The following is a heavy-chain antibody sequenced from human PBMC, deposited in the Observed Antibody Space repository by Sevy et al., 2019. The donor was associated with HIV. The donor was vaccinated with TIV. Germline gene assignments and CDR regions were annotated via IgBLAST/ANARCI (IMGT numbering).Heavy chain of an antibody. Sequence: GGSLRLSCAASGFTFSAYSMNWVRQAPGKGLEWVANIKGDGSDKHYVDSVEGRFTISRDNAKNLLYLQMNSLRVEDTAVYYCAHETFGRFESWGQGTLVTVSS. CDR3: AHETFGRFES. D-gene: IGHD3-16*01. CDR2: IKGDGSDK. V-gene: IGHV3-7*01. J-gene: IGHJ4*02. CDR1: GFTFSAYS.